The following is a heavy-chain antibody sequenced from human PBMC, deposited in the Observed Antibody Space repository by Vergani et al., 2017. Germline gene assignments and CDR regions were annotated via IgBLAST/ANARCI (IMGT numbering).Heavy chain of an antibody. D-gene: IGHD6-13*01. CDR3: AREAYSSSWYGPSQIVY. Sequence: QVQLVQSGAEVKKPGASVKVSCKASGYTFTSYGISWVRQAPGQGLEWMGWISAYNGNTNYAQKLQARVTMTTDTSTSTAYMELRSLRSDDTAVYYCAREAYSSSWYGPSQIVYWGQGTLVTVSS. CDR2: ISAYNGNT. V-gene: IGHV1-18*01. J-gene: IGHJ4*02. CDR1: GYTFTSYG.